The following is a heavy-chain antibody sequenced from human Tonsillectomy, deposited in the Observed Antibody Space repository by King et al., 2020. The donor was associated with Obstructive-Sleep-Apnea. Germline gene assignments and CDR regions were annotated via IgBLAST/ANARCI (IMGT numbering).Heavy chain of an antibody. J-gene: IGHJ4*02. CDR2: INSSGSTI. D-gene: IGHD4-17*01. V-gene: IGHV3-11*01. CDR3: ASTRTTTHY. Sequence: VQLVESGGGLVKPGGSLRLSCAASGFTFSYYYMRWIRQAPGKGLEWVSFINSSGSTIYYAESLKGRFTISRDDAKNSPYLQMNRLRAEDTAVYYCASTRTTTHYWGQGTLVTVSS. CDR1: GFTFSYYY.